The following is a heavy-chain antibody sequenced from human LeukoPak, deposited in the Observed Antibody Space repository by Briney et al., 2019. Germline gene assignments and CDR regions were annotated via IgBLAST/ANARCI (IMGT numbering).Heavy chain of an antibody. Sequence: GGSLRLSCATSGFTFRCYWMSWVRQAPGKGLEWVANIKQDGSEKYYVDSVKGRFTISRDNAKNSLYLQMNSLRAEDTAVYYCARDRGSYCSGGSCHFFDYWGQGTLVTVSS. CDR2: IKQDGSEK. CDR1: GFTFRCYW. D-gene: IGHD2-15*01. CDR3: ARDRGSYCSGGSCHFFDY. J-gene: IGHJ4*02. V-gene: IGHV3-7*01.